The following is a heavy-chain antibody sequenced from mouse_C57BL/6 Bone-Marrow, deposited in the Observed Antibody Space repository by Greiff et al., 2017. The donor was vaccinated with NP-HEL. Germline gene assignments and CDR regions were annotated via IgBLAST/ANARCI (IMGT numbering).Heavy chain of an antibody. CDR2: SRNKANDYTT. J-gene: IGHJ1*03. Sequence: EVKLVESGGGLVQSGRSLRLSCATSGFTFSDFYMEWVRQAPGKGLEWIAASRNKANDYTTEYSASVKGRFIVSRDTSQSILYLQMNALRAEDTAIYYFARSYYGSRDWYFDVWGTGTTVTVSS. CDR1: GFTFSDFY. V-gene: IGHV7-1*01. D-gene: IGHD1-1*01. CDR3: ARSYYGSRDWYFDV.